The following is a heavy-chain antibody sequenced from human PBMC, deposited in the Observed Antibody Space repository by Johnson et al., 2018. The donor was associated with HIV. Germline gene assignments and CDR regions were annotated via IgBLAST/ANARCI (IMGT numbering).Heavy chain of an antibody. CDR1: GFTFDDYA. V-gene: IGHV3-7*01. Sequence: VQLVESGGGVVRPGGSLRLSCAASGFTFDDYAMSWVRQAPGKGLEWVANIKQDGSEKYYVDSVKGRLTISSDNDKNSLYLQMNSLRAEDTAVYYCARATMSYKVWLQLSAAFDIWGQGTMVTVSS. CDR2: IKQDGSEK. D-gene: IGHD5-24*01. CDR3: ARATMSYKVWLQLSAAFDI. J-gene: IGHJ3*02.